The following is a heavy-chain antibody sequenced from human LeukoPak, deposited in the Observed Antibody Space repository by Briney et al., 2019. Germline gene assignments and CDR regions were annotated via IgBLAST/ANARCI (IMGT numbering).Heavy chain of an antibody. D-gene: IGHD5-12*01. Sequence: GGSMRLSCAASGFTFSHYWMTWVRQAPGKGLEWVAQINQDGSEEYYMDSVKARFTISRDNAKNSVFLQMNSLRAEDTAVYYCVRDGGVSGYDLLDYWGQGTLVTVSS. CDR1: GFTFSHYW. V-gene: IGHV3-7*01. J-gene: IGHJ4*02. CDR3: VRDGGVSGYDLLDY. CDR2: INQDGSEE.